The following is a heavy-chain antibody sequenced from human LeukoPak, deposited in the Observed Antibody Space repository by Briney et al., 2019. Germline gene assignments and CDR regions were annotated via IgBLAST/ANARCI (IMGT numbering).Heavy chain of an antibody. CDR1: GGSISSSSYY. CDR3: ARDRTGWFGDLSSDY. CDR2: IYYSGST. D-gene: IGHD3-10*01. V-gene: IGHV4-39*07. Sequence: SETLSLTCTVSGGSISSSSYYWGWIRQPPGKGLEWIGSIYYSGSTYYNPSLKSRVTISVDTSKNQFSLKLSSVTAADTAVYYCARDRTGWFGDLSSDYWGQGTLVTVSS. J-gene: IGHJ4*02.